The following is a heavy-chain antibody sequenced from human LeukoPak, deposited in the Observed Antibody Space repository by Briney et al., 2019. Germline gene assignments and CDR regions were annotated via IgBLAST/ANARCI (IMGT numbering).Heavy chain of an antibody. J-gene: IGHJ6*04. Sequence: GGSLRLSCVASGFTSSSYWMHWVRQAPGKGLVWVSRINSDGSSTNYGDSVKGRFTISRDNGKNTLYLQMNSLRAEDTAVYYCIRTTNYYYYYGMDVWGKGTTVTVSS. CDR3: IRTTNYYYYYGMDV. CDR1: GFTSSSYW. V-gene: IGHV3-74*01. CDR2: INSDGSST. D-gene: IGHD1-1*01.